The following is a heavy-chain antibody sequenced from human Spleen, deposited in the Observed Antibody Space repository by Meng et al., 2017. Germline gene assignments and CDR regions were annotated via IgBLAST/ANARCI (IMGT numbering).Heavy chain of an antibody. D-gene: IGHD6-19*01. Sequence: QPPLQASGPGLVKPSEALSLPCSVSGGSISTSGYYWGWIRQPPGKGLEWIGSIGHSGTTYYTPSLRRRVTVSIDTSKNQFSLEVTSVTAADTAVYYCVRSSGWVRTGFDPWGQGTLVTVSS. CDR2: IGHSGTT. CDR3: VRSSGWVRTGFDP. J-gene: IGHJ5*02. CDR1: GGSISTSGYY. V-gene: IGHV4-39*01.